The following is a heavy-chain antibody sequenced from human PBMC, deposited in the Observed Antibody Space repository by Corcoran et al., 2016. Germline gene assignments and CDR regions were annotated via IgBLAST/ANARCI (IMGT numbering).Heavy chain of an antibody. CDR1: GFTFSSYG. D-gene: IGHD2-2*01. J-gene: IGHJ4*02. V-gene: IGHV3-30*18. CDR2: ISYEGSAK. CDR3: AKGPGYCSSTSCSRADY. Sequence: QVQLVESGGGVVQPGRSLRLSCAASGFTFSSYGMHWVRQAPGKGLEWVAIISYEGSAKYYVDSVKGRFTISRDNSKSTLYLQMNSLRAEDTAVYYCAKGPGYCSSTSCSRADYWGQGTLVTVSS.